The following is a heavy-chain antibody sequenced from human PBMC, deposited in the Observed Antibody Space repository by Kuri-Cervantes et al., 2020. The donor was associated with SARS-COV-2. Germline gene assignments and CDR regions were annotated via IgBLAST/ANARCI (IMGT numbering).Heavy chain of an antibody. D-gene: IGHD3-3*01. V-gene: IGHV5-10-1*01. J-gene: IGHJ4*02. CDR1: GYSFTSYW. CDR2: IDPSGSYT. CDR3: ARLRFLEWLSPFDY. Sequence: GGSLRLSCKGSGYSFTSYWISWVRQMPGKGLEWMGRIDPSGSYTNYSPSFQGHVTISADKSISTAYLQWSSLKASDTAMYYCARLRFLEWLSPFDYWGQGTLVTVSS.